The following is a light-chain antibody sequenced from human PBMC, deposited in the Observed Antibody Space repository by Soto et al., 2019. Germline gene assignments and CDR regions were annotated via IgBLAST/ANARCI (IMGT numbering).Light chain of an antibody. J-gene: IGKJ4*01. CDR2: DAS. CDR3: QQRSNCPLT. V-gene: IGKV3-11*01. CDR1: QSVSGY. Sequence: EIVLTQSPATLSSSPGERATLSCRASQSVSGYLGWYQQKPGQAPRFLIYDASYRATGTPARFSGSGSGTDFTLTISSLEPEDFAVYYCQQRSNCPLTFGGGTKVEIK.